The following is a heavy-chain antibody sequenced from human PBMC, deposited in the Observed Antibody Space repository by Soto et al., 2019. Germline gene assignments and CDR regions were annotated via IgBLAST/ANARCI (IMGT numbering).Heavy chain of an antibody. J-gene: IGHJ6*02. D-gene: IGHD2-21*01. CDR1: GFTFSSYG. CDR3: ARRIPFGYGMDV. Sequence: GGSLRLSCAASGFTFSSYGMHWVRQAPGKGLEWVAVIWYDGSNKYYADSVKGRFTISRDNSKNTLYLQMNSLRAEDTAVYHCARRIPFGYGMDVWGQGTTVTVSS. CDR2: IWYDGSNK. V-gene: IGHV3-33*01.